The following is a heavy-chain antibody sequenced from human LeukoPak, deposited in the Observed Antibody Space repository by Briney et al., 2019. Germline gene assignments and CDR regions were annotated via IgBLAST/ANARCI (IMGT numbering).Heavy chain of an antibody. Sequence: GGSLRLSCAASGFTFSSYAMSWVRQAPGKGLEWVSVIYSGGRTYYADSVKGRFTISRDNSKNTLYLQMNSLRAEDTAVYYCARRLSNYYDSSGYHLGDYWGQGTLVTVSS. V-gene: IGHV3-66*01. J-gene: IGHJ4*02. CDR2: IYSGGRT. D-gene: IGHD3-22*01. CDR1: GFTFSSYA. CDR3: ARRLSNYYDSSGYHLGDY.